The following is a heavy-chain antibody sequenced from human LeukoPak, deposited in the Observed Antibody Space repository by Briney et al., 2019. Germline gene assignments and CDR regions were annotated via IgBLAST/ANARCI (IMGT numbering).Heavy chain of an antibody. D-gene: IGHD3-9*01. CDR2: IKQDGSEK. CDR1: GFTFSSYW. J-gene: IGHJ4*02. V-gene: IGHV3-7*03. CDR3: AKEHNFDWCLDY. Sequence: GGSLRLSCAASGFTFSSYWMSWVRQAPGKGLEWVANIKQDGSEKYYVDSVKGRFTISRDNSKNTLYLQMNSLRAEDTAVYYCAKEHNFDWCLDYWGQGTLATVSS.